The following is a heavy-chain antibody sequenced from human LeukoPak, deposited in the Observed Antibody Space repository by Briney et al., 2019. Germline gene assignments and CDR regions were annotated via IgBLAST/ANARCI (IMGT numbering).Heavy chain of an antibody. J-gene: IGHJ4*02. Sequence: GASVKVSCKASGYTFTGYYMHWVRQAPGQGLEWMGWINPNSGGTNYEQKFQGRVTMTRDTSISTAYMELSRLRSDDTAVYYCERASQLRFLEWLFDYWGQGTLVTVSS. CDR1: GYTFTGYY. CDR2: INPNSGGT. CDR3: ERASQLRFLEWLFDY. V-gene: IGHV1-2*02. D-gene: IGHD3-3*01.